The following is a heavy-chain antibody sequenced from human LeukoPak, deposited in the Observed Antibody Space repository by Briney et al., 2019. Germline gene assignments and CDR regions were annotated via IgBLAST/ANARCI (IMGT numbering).Heavy chain of an antibody. D-gene: IGHD2-2*02. Sequence: ASVTVSCKVSEYALTELSIHWVRQTPGKGLECMGGFDPEAGETIYAQKFQGRVTMTEDTSTDTAYMELRSLRSDDTAVYYCARGDQLLYLGDDYWGQGTLVTVSS. CDR1: EYALTELS. CDR3: ARGDQLLYLGDDY. V-gene: IGHV1-24*01. J-gene: IGHJ4*02. CDR2: FDPEAGET.